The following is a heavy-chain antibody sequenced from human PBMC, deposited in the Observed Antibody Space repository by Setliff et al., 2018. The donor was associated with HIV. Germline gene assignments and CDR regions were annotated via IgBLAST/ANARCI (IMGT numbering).Heavy chain of an antibody. CDR2: ITSYNGNT. D-gene: IGHD1-26*01. V-gene: IGHV1-18*01. CDR1: GYTFSNYG. Sequence: ASVKVSCKASGYTFSNYGITWVRQAPGRGLEWMGWITSYNGNTNYAKKFKGRVTMTTDTSTSIAYMELKSLRSEDTAVYYCARDHHSGRGSNFPWYSDLWGRGTLVTVSS. J-gene: IGHJ2*01. CDR3: ARDHHSGRGSNFPWYSDL.